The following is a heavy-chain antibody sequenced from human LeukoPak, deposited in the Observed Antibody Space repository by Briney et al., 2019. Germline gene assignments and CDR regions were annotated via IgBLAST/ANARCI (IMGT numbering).Heavy chain of an antibody. CDR2: IYHSGST. CDR1: GYSISSGYY. CDR3: VAAVTMDNWFDP. Sequence: SETLSLTCAVSGYSISSGYYWGWIRQPPGKGLEWIGSIYHSGSTYYNPSLKSRVTISVDTSKNQFSLELSSVTAADTAVYYCVAAVTMDNWFDPWGQGTLVTVSS. J-gene: IGHJ5*02. D-gene: IGHD4-17*01. V-gene: IGHV4-38-2*01.